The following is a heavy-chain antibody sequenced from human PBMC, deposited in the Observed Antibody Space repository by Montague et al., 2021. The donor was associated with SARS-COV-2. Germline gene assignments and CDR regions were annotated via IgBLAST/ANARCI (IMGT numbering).Heavy chain of an antibody. Sequence: TLSLTCTVSGGSISYGSYFWTWIRQPAGKGLEWIGRIHTSGSTNYNPSLKSRVAISIDTSKDQFSLELSSVTAADTAVYYCARESLHLTGYYNDYFDYWGQGTLVTVSS. CDR3: ARESLHLTGYYNDYFDY. D-gene: IGHD3-9*01. CDR1: GGSISYGSYF. J-gene: IGHJ4*01. V-gene: IGHV4-61*02. CDR2: IHTSGST.